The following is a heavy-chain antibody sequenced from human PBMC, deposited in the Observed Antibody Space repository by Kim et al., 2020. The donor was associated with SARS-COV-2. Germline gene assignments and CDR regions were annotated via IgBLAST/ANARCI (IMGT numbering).Heavy chain of an antibody. V-gene: IGHV3-48*03. CDR2: IDLSGSTT. Sequence: GGSLRLSCAASGFTFSSYAMNWVRQAPGKGLEWVSDIDLSGSTTYYADSVKGRFTISRDNAKNTLCLQMNSLRAEDTAMYYCARDDYGGNSFVSGLDVGGRG. CDR3: ARDDYGGNSFVSGLDV. D-gene: IGHD4-17*01. CDR1: GFTFSSYA. J-gene: IGHJ3*01.